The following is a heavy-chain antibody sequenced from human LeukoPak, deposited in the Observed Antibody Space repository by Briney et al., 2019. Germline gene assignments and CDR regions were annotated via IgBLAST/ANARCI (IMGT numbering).Heavy chain of an antibody. CDR3: ARKRSGISYFDD. Sequence: PSETLSLTCAVSGYSISSGDYWGWIRQPPGKGLEWIGSIYHSGSTYYNPSLKSRVTISVDRSKNQFSLKLSSVTAVDTAVYYCARKRSGISYFDDWGQGTLVTVSS. V-gene: IGHV4-38-2*01. J-gene: IGHJ4*02. D-gene: IGHD1-26*01. CDR1: GYSISSGDY. CDR2: IYHSGST.